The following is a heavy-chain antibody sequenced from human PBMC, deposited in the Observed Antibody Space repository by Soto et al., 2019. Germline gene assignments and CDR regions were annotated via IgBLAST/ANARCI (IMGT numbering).Heavy chain of an antibody. D-gene: IGHD5-12*01. CDR3: ERLLLGGSQYPFDY. CDR1: GYSFTNYW. Sequence: PGESLKISCKGSGYSFTNYWIGWVRQMPGKGLEWMGIIYPGDSDTRYSQSFQGQVTISADKSISSDYLQWSSLKASDTAMYYCERLLLGGSQYPFDYWGQGTLVTVSS. CDR2: IYPGDSDT. V-gene: IGHV5-51*01. J-gene: IGHJ4*02.